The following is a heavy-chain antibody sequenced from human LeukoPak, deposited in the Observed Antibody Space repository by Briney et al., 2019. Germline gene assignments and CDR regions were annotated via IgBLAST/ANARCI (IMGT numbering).Heavy chain of an antibody. CDR2: IYTSGST. D-gene: IGHD4-23*01. Sequence: SETLSLTCTGSGGSISSGSYYWSWIRQPAGKGLEWIGRIYTSGSTNYNPSLKSRVTISVDTSKNQFSLKLSSVTAADTAVYYCARDIYGGNSYYFDYWGQGTLVTVSS. J-gene: IGHJ4*02. CDR3: ARDIYGGNSYYFDY. V-gene: IGHV4-61*02. CDR1: GGSISSGSYY.